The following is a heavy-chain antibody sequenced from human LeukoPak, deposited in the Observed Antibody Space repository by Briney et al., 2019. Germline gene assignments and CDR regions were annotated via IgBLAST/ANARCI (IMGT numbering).Heavy chain of an antibody. V-gene: IGHV5-51*01. CDR3: ARAKGSIYFYGMDV. Sequence: WESLKISCTGSGYTFTTRWIAKERQKPGKGLEWMGTINTGDSDTKYSPSFEGQVTISGDKSIITVYLQWDSLQASDTAMYYCARAKGSIYFYGMDVWAQGTMVIVSS. J-gene: IGHJ6*02. D-gene: IGHD4-11*01. CDR1: GYTFTTRW. CDR2: INTGDSDT.